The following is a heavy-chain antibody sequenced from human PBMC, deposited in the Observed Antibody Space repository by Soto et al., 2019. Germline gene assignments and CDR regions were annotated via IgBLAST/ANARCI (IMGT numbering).Heavy chain of an antibody. V-gene: IGHV1-18*01. J-gene: IGHJ6*03. CDR1: GYTFTSYG. D-gene: IGHD3-3*01. CDR3: ARVADFWSGYYNYYYYYMDV. Sequence: GASVKVSCKASGYTFTSYGISWVRQAPGQGLEWMGWISAYNGNTNYAQKLQGRVTMTTDTSTSTAYMELRSLRSDDTAVYYCARVADFWSGYYNYYYYYMDVWGKGTTVTVSS. CDR2: ISAYNGNT.